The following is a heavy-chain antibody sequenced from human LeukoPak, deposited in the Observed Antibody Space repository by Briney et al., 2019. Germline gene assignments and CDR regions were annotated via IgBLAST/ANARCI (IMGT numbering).Heavy chain of an antibody. CDR2: ISSSGSTI. V-gene: IGHV3-11*04. CDR3: AKAGVAAAGYWFDP. CDR1: GFTFSDYY. J-gene: IGHJ5*02. D-gene: IGHD6-13*01. Sequence: GGSLRLSCAASGFTFSDYYMSWIRQAPGKGLEWVSYISSSGSTIYYADSVKGRFTISRDNSKNTLYLQMNSLRAEDTAVYYCAKAGVAAAGYWFDPWGQGTLVTVSS.